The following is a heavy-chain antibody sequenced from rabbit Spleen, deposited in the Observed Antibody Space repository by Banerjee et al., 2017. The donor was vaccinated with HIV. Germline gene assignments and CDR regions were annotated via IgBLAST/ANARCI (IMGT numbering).Heavy chain of an antibody. Sequence: QEQLEESGGDLVKPEGSLTLTCTASGFSFSSSYYMCWVRQAPGKGLELIACIYTSSGSTYYASWANGRFTISSHNAQNTLYLQLNSLTAADTATYFCVRGASSSGYYSLWAPGTLVTVS. CDR1: GFSFSSSYY. D-gene: IGHD1-1*01. CDR2: IYTSSGST. V-gene: IGHV1S45*01. J-gene: IGHJ4*01. CDR3: VRGASSSGYYSL.